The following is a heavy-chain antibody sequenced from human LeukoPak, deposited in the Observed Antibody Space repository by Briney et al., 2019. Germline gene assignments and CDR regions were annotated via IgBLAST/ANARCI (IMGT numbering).Heavy chain of an antibody. J-gene: IGHJ4*02. CDR1: GGSISSSSYY. CDR2: IYYSGST. V-gene: IGHV4-39*07. CDR3: ASHVSSGWPGFDY. D-gene: IGHD6-19*01. Sequence: SETLSLTCTVSGGSISSSSYYWGWIRQPPGKGLEWIGSIYYSGSTYYNPSLKSRVTISVDTSKNQFSLKLSSVTAADTAVYYCASHVSSGWPGFDYWGQGTLVSVSS.